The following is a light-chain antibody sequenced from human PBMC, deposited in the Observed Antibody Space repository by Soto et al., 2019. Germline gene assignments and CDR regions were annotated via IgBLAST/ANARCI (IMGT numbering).Light chain of an antibody. Sequence: SYELTQAPSVSVAPGKTATITCGGNNIESKSVHWYQQKPGQAPILIIYNDGDRPSGIPERLSGSNSGNTATLTISRVEAGDEADYYCQVWDTTNDHYVFGAGTKLTVL. CDR1: NIESKS. J-gene: IGLJ1*01. CDR2: NDG. V-gene: IGLV3-21*04. CDR3: QVWDTTNDHYV.